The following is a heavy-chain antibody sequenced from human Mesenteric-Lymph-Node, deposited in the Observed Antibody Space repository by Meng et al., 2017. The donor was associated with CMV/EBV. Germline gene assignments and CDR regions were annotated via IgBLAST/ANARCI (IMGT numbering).Heavy chain of an antibody. J-gene: IGHJ6*02. Sequence: GGSLRLSCAASGFTFSSFDMSWVRQAPGKGLEWVSAISGSGVSTYYTDSVKGRFTISRDNSKNTLYLQMNSLGADDTAVYYCAKDVKTLGGTYGMDVWGQGTTVTVSS. CDR1: GFTFSSFD. CDR2: ISGSGVST. V-gene: IGHV3-23*01. CDR3: AKDVKTLGGTYGMDV. D-gene: IGHD1-26*01.